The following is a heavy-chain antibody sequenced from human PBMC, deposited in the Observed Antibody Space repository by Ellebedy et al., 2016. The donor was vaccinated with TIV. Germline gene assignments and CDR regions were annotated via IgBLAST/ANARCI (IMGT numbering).Heavy chain of an antibody. J-gene: IGHJ4*02. CDR1: GFTVNTNY. CDR3: AKDRIRIAAPGAFDS. V-gene: IGHV3-53*01. D-gene: IGHD6-13*01. Sequence: GESLKISCAASGFTVNTNYMTWVRQAPGKGLEWVSVTYRGGSTYYADSVKGRFTISRDNSKNTLYLQMNSLRAEDTAVYYCAKDRIRIAAPGAFDSWGQGALVTVSS. CDR2: TYRGGST.